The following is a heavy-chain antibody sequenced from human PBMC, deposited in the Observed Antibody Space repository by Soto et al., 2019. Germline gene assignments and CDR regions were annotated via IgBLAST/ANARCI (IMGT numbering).Heavy chain of an antibody. CDR3: ARDPVPGYCSGGSCPALDY. CDR2: INHSGST. CDR1: GGSFSGYY. V-gene: IGHV4-34*01. Sequence: SETLSLTCAVYGGSFSGYYWSWIRQPPGKGLEWIGEINHSGSTNYNPSLKSRVTISVDTSKNQFSLKLGSVTAADTAVYYCARDPVPGYCSGGSCPALDYWGQGTLVTVSS. D-gene: IGHD2-15*01. J-gene: IGHJ4*02.